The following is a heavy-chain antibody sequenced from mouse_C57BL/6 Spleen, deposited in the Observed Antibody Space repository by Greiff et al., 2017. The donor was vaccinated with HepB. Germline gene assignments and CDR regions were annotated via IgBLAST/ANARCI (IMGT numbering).Heavy chain of an antibody. V-gene: IGHV1-52*01. CDR1: GYTFTSYW. CDR2: IDPSDSET. J-gene: IGHJ3*01. Sequence: VKLQQPGAELVRPGSSVKLSCKASGYTFTSYWMHWVKQRPIQGLEWIGNIDPSDSETHYNQKFKDKATLTVDKSSSTAYMQLSSLTSEDSAVYYCARDRHGSPFAYWGQGTLVTVSA. D-gene: IGHD1-1*01. CDR3: ARDRHGSPFAY.